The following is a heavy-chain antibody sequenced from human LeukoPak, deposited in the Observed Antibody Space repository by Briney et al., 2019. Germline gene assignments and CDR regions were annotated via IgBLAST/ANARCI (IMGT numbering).Heavy chain of an antibody. V-gene: IGHV1-2*02. Sequence: ASVKVSCKASGYTFTSYGISWVRQAPGQGLEWMGWISANSGGTNYAQKFQGRVTMTRDTSISTAYMELSRLRSDDTAVYYCARDGFWSGYLPYYYYYMDVWGKGTTVTVSS. D-gene: IGHD3-3*01. CDR2: ISANSGGT. CDR1: GYTFTSYG. J-gene: IGHJ6*03. CDR3: ARDGFWSGYLPYYYYYMDV.